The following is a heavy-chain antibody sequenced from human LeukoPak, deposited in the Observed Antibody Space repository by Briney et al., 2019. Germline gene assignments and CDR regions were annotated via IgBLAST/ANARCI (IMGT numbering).Heavy chain of an antibody. CDR2: ISYDGSNK. CDR1: GFTFSSYA. J-gene: IGHJ6*03. Sequence: GGSLRLSCAASGFTFSSYAMHWVRQAPGKGLEWVAVISYDGSNKYYADSAKGRFTISRDNSKNTLYLQMNSLRAEDTAVYYCARDPRTRLGYYMDVWGKGTTVTVSS. V-gene: IGHV3-30*04. D-gene: IGHD7-27*01. CDR3: ARDPRTRLGYYMDV.